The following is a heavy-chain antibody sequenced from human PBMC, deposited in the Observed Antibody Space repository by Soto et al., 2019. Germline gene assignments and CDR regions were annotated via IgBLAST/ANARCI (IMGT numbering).Heavy chain of an antibody. Sequence: GASVKVSCKASGYTFTSYTISWGRQAPGQGLEWMGRIIPILGIANYAQKFQGRVTITADKSTSTAYMELSSLRSEDTAVYYCARGAWRIVVVTAIPYDAFDIWGQGTMVTVSS. CDR2: IIPILGIA. CDR1: GYTFTSYT. D-gene: IGHD2-21*02. CDR3: ARGAWRIVVVTAIPYDAFDI. J-gene: IGHJ3*02. V-gene: IGHV1-69*02.